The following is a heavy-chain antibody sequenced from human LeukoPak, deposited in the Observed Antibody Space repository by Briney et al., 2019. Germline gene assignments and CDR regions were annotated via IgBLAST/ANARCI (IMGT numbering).Heavy chain of an antibody. D-gene: IGHD2-21*02. Sequence: GGSLRLSCAASGFSFSDYEMNWVRQAPGKGLEWLSHIDISGNTIHYADSVEGRFTISRDNAKNSVYLQMTSLRAEDTAVYYCARSVVTATRIDYWGQGTLVTVSS. V-gene: IGHV3-48*03. J-gene: IGHJ4*02. CDR3: ARSVVTATRIDY. CDR2: IDISGNTI. CDR1: GFSFSDYE.